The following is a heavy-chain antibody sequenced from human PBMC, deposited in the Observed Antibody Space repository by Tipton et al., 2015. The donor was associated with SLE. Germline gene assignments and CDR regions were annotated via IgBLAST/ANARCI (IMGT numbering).Heavy chain of an antibody. J-gene: IGHJ3*02. CDR1: GFTFSSYG. V-gene: IGHV3-33*01. D-gene: IGHD6-19*01. CDR2: IWYDGSNK. CDR3: ARGAAVAGRAFDI. Sequence: SLRLSCAASGFTFSSYGMHWVRQAPGKGLEWVAVIWYDGSNKYYADSVKGRFTISRDNSKNTLYLQMNSLRAEDTAVYYCARGAAVAGRAFDIWGQGTMVTVSS.